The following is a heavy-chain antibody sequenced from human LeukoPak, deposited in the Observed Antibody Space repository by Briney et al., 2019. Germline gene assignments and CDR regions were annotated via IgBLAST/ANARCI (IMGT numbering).Heavy chain of an antibody. CDR3: TTQPPSFLEWLAYYYYYMDV. CDR2: IKSKTDGGTT. J-gene: IGHJ6*03. Sequence: GGSLRLSCAASGFTFSNAWMSWVRQAPGKGLEWVGRIKSKTDGGTTDYAAPVKGRFTISRDDSKNTLYLQMNSLKTEDTAVYYCTTQPPSFLEWLAYYYYYMDVWGKGTTVTVSS. D-gene: IGHD3-3*01. CDR1: GFTFSNAW. V-gene: IGHV3-15*01.